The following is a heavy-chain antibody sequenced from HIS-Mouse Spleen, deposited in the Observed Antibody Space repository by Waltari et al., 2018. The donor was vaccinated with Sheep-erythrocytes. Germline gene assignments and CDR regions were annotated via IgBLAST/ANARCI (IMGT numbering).Heavy chain of an antibody. CDR2: ISSSSSYI. CDR3: ARVASGATFDY. V-gene: IGHV3-21*01. Sequence: EVQLVESGGGLVKPGGSLRLSCAASGFTFSSYSMNWVRQAPGDGLELVSSISSSSSYIYYSDSVKGRFTISRDNAKNSLYPQMNSLRAEDTAVYYCARVASGATFDYWGQGTLVTVSS. D-gene: IGHD1-26*01. J-gene: IGHJ4*02. CDR1: GFTFSSYS.